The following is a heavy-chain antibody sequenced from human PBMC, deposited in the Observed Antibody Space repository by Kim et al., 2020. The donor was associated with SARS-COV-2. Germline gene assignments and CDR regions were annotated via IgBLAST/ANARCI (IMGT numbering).Heavy chain of an antibody. J-gene: IGHJ4*02. CDR3: ARAMVRGVIYYFDY. D-gene: IGHD3-10*01. V-gene: IGHV4-39*07. Sequence: PARRSRVTIQVDTSKNHSSLKLSSVTAADTAVYYCARAMVRGVIYYFDYWGQGTLVTVSS.